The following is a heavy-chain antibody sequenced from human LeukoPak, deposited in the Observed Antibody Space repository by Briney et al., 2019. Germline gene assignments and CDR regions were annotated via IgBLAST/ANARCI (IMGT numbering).Heavy chain of an antibody. CDR2: IIPIFGTA. D-gene: IGHD6-19*01. CDR1: GGTFSSYA. V-gene: IGHV1-69*13. CDR3: ARENRSYYSSGWYGLNWFDP. J-gene: IGHJ5*02. Sequence: GASVKVSCKASGGTFSSYAISWVRQAPGQGLEWMGGIIPIFGTANYAQKFQGRVTITADESTSTAYMELSSLRSEDTAVYYCARENRSYYSSGWYGLNWFDPWGQGTLVTVSS.